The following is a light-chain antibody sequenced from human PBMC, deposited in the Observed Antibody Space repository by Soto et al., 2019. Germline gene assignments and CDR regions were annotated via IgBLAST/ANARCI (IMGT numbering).Light chain of an antibody. Sequence: DIVLTQSPGTLSLSPGERATLSCRASQSVRSTYLGWYQHKPGLAPRLLIYGASTRATGVPARFIGSGSGTEFTLTISSLQSEDFAIYYCQHYNNWPHTFGQGTKVDIK. CDR2: GAS. CDR1: QSVRSTY. CDR3: QHYNNWPHT. J-gene: IGKJ2*01. V-gene: IGKV3-15*01.